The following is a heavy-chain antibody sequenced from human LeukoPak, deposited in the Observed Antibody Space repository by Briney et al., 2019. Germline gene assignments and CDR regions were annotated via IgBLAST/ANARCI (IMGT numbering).Heavy chain of an antibody. J-gene: IGHJ5*02. CDR1: GGSISSSSYY. CDR3: ARRGYYYDSSGYYYGTGWFDP. V-gene: IGHV4-39*07. Sequence: PSETLSLTCTVSGGSISSSSYYWGWIRQPPGKGLEWIGSIYYSGSTYYNPSLKSRVTISVDTSKNQFSPKLSSVTAADTAVYYCARRGYYYDSSGYYYGTGWFDPWGQGTLVTVSS. D-gene: IGHD3-22*01. CDR2: IYYSGST.